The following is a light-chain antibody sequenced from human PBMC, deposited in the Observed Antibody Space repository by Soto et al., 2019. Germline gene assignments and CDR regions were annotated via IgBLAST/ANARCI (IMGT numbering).Light chain of an antibody. CDR2: GAS. V-gene: IGKV3-20*01. J-gene: IGKJ3*01. CDR1: QSVSSSY. Sequence: EIVLTQSPATLSLSPGERATLSCRASQSVSSSYLAWYQQQPGQAPRLLIYGASSRATGVPDRFSGSGSGTDFTLTISSLEPEDFAVYYCQHYGSSLFTFGPGTKVEIK. CDR3: QHYGSSLFT.